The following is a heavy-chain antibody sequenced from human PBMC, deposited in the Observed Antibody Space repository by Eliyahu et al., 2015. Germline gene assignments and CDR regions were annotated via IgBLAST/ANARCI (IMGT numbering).Heavy chain of an antibody. Sequence: EIQLLESGGGLVQPGGSLRLSCVXSGFTFTXYGMGWVRQAPGKGLEWVSSISDSGDSTYYADSVKGRFTISRDNSKNTLYLQMNSLRADDTAAYFCAKDEGLLTRGSYYTDYWGQGTLVTVSS. CDR1: GFTFTXYG. V-gene: IGHV3-23*01. CDR2: ISDSGDST. D-gene: IGHD1-26*01. CDR3: AKDEGLLTRGSYYTDY. J-gene: IGHJ4*02.